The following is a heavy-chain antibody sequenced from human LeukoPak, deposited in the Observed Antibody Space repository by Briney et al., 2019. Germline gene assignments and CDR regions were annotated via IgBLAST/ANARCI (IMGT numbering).Heavy chain of an antibody. CDR1: GFTLSSYA. CDR2: ISVSGNT. V-gene: IGHV3-23*01. CDR3: ARVYYGSGSLHYYYYYMDV. J-gene: IGHJ6*03. Sequence: PGGSLRLSCAASGFTLSSYAMSWVRQGPGKGLEWVSAISVSGNTYHADSVKGRFTISRDSSKNTLYLQMNSLRAGDAAVYYCARVYYGSGSLHYYYYYMDVWGKGTTVTISS. D-gene: IGHD3-10*01.